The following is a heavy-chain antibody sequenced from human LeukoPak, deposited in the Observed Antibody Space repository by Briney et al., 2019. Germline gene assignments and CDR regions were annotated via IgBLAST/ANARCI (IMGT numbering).Heavy chain of an antibody. CDR1: GGSISSYY. CDR3: ASSCGGDCYDFDY. J-gene: IGHJ4*02. V-gene: IGHV4-59*01. CDR2: IYYSGST. Sequence: SETLSLTCTVSGGSISSYYWSWIRQPPGKGLEWIGYIYYSGSTNYNPSLKSRVTISVDTSKNQFSLKLSSVTAADTAVYYCASSCGGDCYDFDYWGQGTLVTVSS. D-gene: IGHD2-21*02.